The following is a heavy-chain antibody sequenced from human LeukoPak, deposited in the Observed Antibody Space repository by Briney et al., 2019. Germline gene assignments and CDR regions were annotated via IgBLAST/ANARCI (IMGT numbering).Heavy chain of an antibody. V-gene: IGHV4-59*01. J-gene: IGHJ2*01. CDR3: AREAYYYDSSGYPGWYFDL. CDR1: GGSISSYY. D-gene: IGHD3-22*01. Sequence: SETLSLTCTVSGGSISSYYWSWIRQPPGKGLEWIGYIYNSGSTNYNPSLKSRVTISVDTSKNQFSLKLSSVTAADTDVYYCAREAYYYDSSGYPGWYFDLWGRGTLVTVSS. CDR2: IYNSGST.